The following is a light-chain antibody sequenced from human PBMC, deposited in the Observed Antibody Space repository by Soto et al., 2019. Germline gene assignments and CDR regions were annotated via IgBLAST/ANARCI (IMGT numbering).Light chain of an antibody. Sequence: EIVLTQSPGTLSLSPGERATLSCRASQSISSSYLAWYQQKPGQPPRLLLYRTFSRATGIPDRFSGSGSGTYFTLTISRLEPEDFAVYFWQQFSSSPLTFGGGTKVEI. CDR1: QSISSSY. CDR2: RTF. CDR3: QQFSSSPLT. V-gene: IGKV3-20*01. J-gene: IGKJ4*01.